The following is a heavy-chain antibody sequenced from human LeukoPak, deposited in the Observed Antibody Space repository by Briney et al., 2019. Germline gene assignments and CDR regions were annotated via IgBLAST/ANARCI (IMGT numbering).Heavy chain of an antibody. D-gene: IGHD3-16*01. CDR2: IYSGGNT. CDR1: GFTVSSNY. CDR3: ARDDVASVFDY. J-gene: IGHJ4*02. Sequence: GGSLRLSCAASGFTVSSNYMTWVRQAPGKGLKWVSVIYSGGNTYYADSVKGRFTISRDNSKNTLYLQMNSLRAEDTAIYYCARDDVASVFDYWGQGTLVTVSS. V-gene: IGHV3-66*02.